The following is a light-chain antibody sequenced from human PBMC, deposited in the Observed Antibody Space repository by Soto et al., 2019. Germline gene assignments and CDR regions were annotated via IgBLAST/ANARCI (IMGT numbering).Light chain of an antibody. V-gene: IGLV1-40*01. J-gene: IGLJ3*02. CDR2: GNN. CDR1: SSSIGAYD. CDR3: QSYDTSLSVSGWV. Sequence: QSVLTQPPSVSGAPGQRVTISCTGSSSSIGAYDVHWYQQLPGTAPKLLIYGNNNRPSGVPDRFSGSKSGTSASLAITGLQAEDEAGYYCQSYDTSLSVSGWVFGGGTKLTVL.